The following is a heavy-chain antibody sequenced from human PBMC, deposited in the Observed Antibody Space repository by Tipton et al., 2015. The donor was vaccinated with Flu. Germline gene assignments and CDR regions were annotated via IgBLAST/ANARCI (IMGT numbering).Heavy chain of an antibody. CDR3: ARDGWLRGFDY. V-gene: IGHV4-4*07. Sequence: LRLSCTVSGGSISSYYWSWIRQPAGKGLEWIGRIYTSGSTNYNPSLKSRVTVSVDTSKNQFSLKLSSVTAADTAVYYCARDGWLRGFDYWGQGTLVTVSS. CDR1: GGSISSYY. CDR2: IYTSGST. D-gene: IGHD3-10*01. J-gene: IGHJ4*02.